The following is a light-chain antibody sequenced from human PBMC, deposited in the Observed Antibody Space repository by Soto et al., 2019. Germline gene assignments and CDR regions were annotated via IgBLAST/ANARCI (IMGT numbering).Light chain of an antibody. Sequence: EIVMTQSPATLSVSPGGRATLSCRTSQSVSDNLAWYQQKPGQAPRLLIFGASTRATDIPARFSGSGSETEFTLTISSLQSEDFAVYYCQQYNKWPRTFGQGTKVEIK. CDR1: QSVSDN. CDR3: QQYNKWPRT. V-gene: IGKV3-15*01. J-gene: IGKJ1*01. CDR2: GAS.